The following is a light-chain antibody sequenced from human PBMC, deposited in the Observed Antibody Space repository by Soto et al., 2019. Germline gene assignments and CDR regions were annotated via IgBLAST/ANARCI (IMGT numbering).Light chain of an antibody. CDR1: QSISSW. CDR2: DAS. V-gene: IGKV1-5*01. CDR3: QQYNNYPLT. Sequence: DIQMTQSPSTLSASAGDRVTITCRASQSISSWLVWYQQKPGKVPKLLIYDASNLESGVPSRFSGSGSGTEFTLTISSLQPDDFATYYCQQYNNYPLTFGGGTKVDIK. J-gene: IGKJ4*01.